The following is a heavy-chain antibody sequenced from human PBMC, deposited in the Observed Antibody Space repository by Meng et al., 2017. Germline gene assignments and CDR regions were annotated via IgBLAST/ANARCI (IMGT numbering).Heavy chain of an antibody. CDR1: GYTFTGYY. CDR3: ARGTKYYYDSSGYYLV. V-gene: IGHV1-2*06. CDR2: INPNSGGT. J-gene: IGHJ4*02. Sequence: QVPLVQSGAGVKTPGVSVKVSCKSSGYTFTGYYRHWVRQAPGQGLEWMGRINPNSGGTNYAQKFQGRVTMTRDTSISTAYMELSRLRSDDTAVYYCARGTKYYYDSSGYYLVWGQGTLVTVSS. D-gene: IGHD3-22*01.